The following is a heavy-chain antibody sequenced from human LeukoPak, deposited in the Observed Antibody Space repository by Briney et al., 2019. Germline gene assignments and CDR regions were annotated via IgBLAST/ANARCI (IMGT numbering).Heavy chain of an antibody. J-gene: IGHJ5*02. CDR1: GFTFSSYW. V-gene: IGHV3-7*01. D-gene: IGHD3-9*01. CDR2: IKQDGSEK. CDR3: ARDPGLRYFDWFGVPTNWFDP. Sequence: GGSLRLSCAASGFTFSSYWMSWVRQAPGKGLEWVANIKQDGSEKYYVDSVKGRFTISRDNAKNSLYLQMNSLRAEDTAVYYCARDPGLRYFDWFGVPTNWFDPWGQGTLVTVSS.